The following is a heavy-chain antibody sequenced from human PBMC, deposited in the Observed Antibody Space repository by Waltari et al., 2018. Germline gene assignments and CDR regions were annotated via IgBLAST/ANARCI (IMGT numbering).Heavy chain of an antibody. V-gene: IGHV3-49*05. D-gene: IGHD3-10*01. J-gene: IGHJ4*02. CDR2: IRSKAYGGTT. CDR1: GFTFSDYY. Sequence: VQLVESGGGLVKPGGSLRLSCAASGFTFSDYYMSWIRQAPGKGLEWVGFIRSKAYGGTTEYAASVKGRFTISRDDSKSIAYLQMNSLKTEDTAVYYCTRQDDYYGSGSYLYYWGQGTLVTVSS. CDR3: TRQDDYYGSGSYLYY.